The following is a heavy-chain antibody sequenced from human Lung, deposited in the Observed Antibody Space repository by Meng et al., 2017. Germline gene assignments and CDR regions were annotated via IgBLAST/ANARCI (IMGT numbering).Heavy chain of an antibody. CDR2: INTNTGNP. CDR1: GYTFTSYA. J-gene: IGHJ4*02. D-gene: IGHD6-13*01. V-gene: IGHV7-4-1*02. Sequence: VLLVHSGSELQKSGAPVKVSREASGYTFTSYAMNWVRQSPGQGLEWMGWINTNTGNPTYAQGFTGRFVFSLDTSVSTAYLQISNLKAEDTAVYYCARRRESSSWNWGQGTLVTVSS. CDR3: ARRRESSSWN.